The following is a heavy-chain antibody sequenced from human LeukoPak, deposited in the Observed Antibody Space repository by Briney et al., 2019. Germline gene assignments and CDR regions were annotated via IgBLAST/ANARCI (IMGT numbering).Heavy chain of an antibody. J-gene: IGHJ4*02. V-gene: IGHV3-53*01. CDR2: IYSGGST. Sequence: GGSLRLSCAASGFTVSSNYMSWVRQAPGKGLEWVSVIYSGGSTYYADSVKGRFTISRDNSKNTLYLQMNSLRAEDTAVYYCATLAVAGIRNFDYWGQGTLVTVSS. CDR1: GFTVSSNY. CDR3: ATLAVAGIRNFDY. D-gene: IGHD6-19*01.